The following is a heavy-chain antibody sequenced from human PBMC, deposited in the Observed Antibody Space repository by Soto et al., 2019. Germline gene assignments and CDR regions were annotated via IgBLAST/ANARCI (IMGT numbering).Heavy chain of an antibody. D-gene: IGHD3-16*01. Sequence: EVQLVESGGGLVQPGGSLRLSCAASGFTVSTKYMSWVRQAPGKGLEWVSVIYSSGSTFYADSVMGRFTISRDNSKNTVNLQMNSLRAGDTAVYYFARDPWAADNWGQGTLVTVSS. J-gene: IGHJ4*02. CDR3: ARDPWAADN. CDR2: IYSSGST. V-gene: IGHV3-66*01. CDR1: GFTVSTKY.